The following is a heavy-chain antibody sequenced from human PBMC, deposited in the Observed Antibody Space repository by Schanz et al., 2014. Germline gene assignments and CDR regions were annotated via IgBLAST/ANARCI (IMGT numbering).Heavy chain of an antibody. CDR1: GFTFSAYG. CDR2: IWFDGNNK. Sequence: QVQLVESGGGVVQPGRSLRLSCAASGFTFSAYGMHWVRQAPGKGLEWVAVIWFDGNNKFYADSVKGRFTISRDNAKNSLYLQMNSLRAEDTAVYYCARACCRQDESYFYNGMDVWGQGTTVTVSS. D-gene: IGHD2-15*01. V-gene: IGHV3-33*01. J-gene: IGHJ6*02. CDR3: ARACCRQDESYFYNGMDV.